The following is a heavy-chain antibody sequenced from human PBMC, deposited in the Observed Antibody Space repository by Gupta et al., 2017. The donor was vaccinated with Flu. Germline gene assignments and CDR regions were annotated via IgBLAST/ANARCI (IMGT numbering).Heavy chain of an antibody. CDR2: IKSKTDGGTT. Sequence: GLEWVGRIKSKTDGGTTDYAAPVKGRFTISRDDSKNTLYLQMNSLKTEDTAVYYCTTDPVILIQLWSGRFDYWGQGTLVTVSS. CDR3: TTDPVILIQLWSGRFDY. V-gene: IGHV3-15*01. D-gene: IGHD5-18*01. J-gene: IGHJ4*02.